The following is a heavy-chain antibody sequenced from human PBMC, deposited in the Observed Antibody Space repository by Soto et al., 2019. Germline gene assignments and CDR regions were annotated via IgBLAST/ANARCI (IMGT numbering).Heavy chain of an antibody. J-gene: IGHJ4*02. V-gene: IGHV3-48*01. CDR2: ISSSSSTI. CDR3: ASPIRGVIPVY. CDR1: GFTFSSYS. D-gene: IGHD3-10*01. Sequence: PGGSLRLSCAASGFTFSSYSMNWVRQAPGKGLEWVSYISSSSSTIYYADSVKGRFTISRDNAKNSLYLQMNSLRAEDTAVYYCASPIRGVIPVYWGQGTLVTVSS.